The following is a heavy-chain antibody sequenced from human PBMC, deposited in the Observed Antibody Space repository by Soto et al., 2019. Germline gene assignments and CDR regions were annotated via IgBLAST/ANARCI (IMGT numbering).Heavy chain of an antibody. Sequence: GGSLRLSCAASGFTFSDYYMSWIRQAPGKGLEWVSYISSSGVTIYYADSVKGRFTISRDNAKNSLYLQMNSLRAEDTAVYYCARDGPDCISTSCFAVYWGQGTLVTVSS. D-gene: IGHD2-2*01. J-gene: IGHJ4*02. CDR1: GFTFSDYY. CDR2: ISSSGVTI. V-gene: IGHV3-11*01. CDR3: ARDGPDCISTSCFAVY.